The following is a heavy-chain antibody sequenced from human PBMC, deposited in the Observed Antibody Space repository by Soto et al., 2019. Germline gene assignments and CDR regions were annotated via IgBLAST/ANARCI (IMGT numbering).Heavy chain of an antibody. J-gene: IGHJ5*02. CDR2: ISSNGGST. CDR3: VKDFTRSSLEP. V-gene: IGHV3-64D*08. CDR1: GFTFSSYA. D-gene: IGHD2-2*01. Sequence: GGSLRLSCSASGFTFSSYAMHWVRQAPGKGLEYVSAISSNGGSTYYADSVKGRFTISRDNSKNTLYPQMSSLRAEDTAVYYCVKDFTRSSLEPWGQGTLVTVSS.